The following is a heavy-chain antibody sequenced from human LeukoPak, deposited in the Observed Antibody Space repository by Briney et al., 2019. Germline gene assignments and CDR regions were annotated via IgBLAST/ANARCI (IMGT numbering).Heavy chain of an antibody. CDR3: ARGRTGAAALDF. V-gene: IGHV4-34*01. CDR2: STHSGST. CDR1: GGSFSGHY. Sequence: SETLSLTCAVYGGSFSGHYWTWIRQPPGKGLEWIGESTHSGSTNYSPSLKSRVTILVDTSKNQFSLKLTSVTAADTAMYHCARGRTGAAALDFWGPGTLVTVSS. D-gene: IGHD2-2*01. J-gene: IGHJ4*02.